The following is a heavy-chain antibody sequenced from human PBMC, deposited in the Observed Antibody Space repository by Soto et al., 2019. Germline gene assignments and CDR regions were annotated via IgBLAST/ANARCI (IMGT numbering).Heavy chain of an antibody. CDR1: GFSLSTSGVG. D-gene: IGHD3-10*01. CDR3: AHNMWYYYGSRFDP. V-gene: IGHV2-5*02. J-gene: IGHJ5*02. CDR2: IYWDDDK. Sequence: SGPTLVNPPQTLTLTCTFSGFSLSTSGVGVGWIRQPPGKALEWLALIYWDDDKRYSPSLKSRLTITKDTSKNQVVLTMTNMDPVDTATYYCAHNMWYYYGSRFDPWGQGTLVTVSS.